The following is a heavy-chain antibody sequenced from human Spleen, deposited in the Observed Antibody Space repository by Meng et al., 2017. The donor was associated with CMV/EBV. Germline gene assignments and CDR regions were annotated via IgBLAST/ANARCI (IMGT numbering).Heavy chain of an antibody. V-gene: IGHV3-23*01. CDR2: ISASGAST. J-gene: IGHJ6*02. CDR3: ASIKSSGQNYYYYYPMGV. D-gene: IGHD6-19*01. CDR1: GFTFSNFA. Sequence: GESLKISSAASGFTFSNFAMTWVRQAPGKGLEWVSVISASGASTYYADSVKGRFTISRENSKNTLYLQMNSLRAEDTAEYYCASIKSSGQNYYYYYPMGVWGQGTTVTVSS.